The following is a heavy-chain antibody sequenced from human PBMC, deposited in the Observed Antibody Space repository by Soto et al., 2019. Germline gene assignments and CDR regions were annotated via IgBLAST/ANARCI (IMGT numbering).Heavy chain of an antibody. D-gene: IGHD3-22*01. CDR2: IRSKANSYAT. V-gene: IGHV3-73*01. J-gene: IGHJ3*02. Sequence: PGGSLRLSCAASGFTFSGSAMHWVRQASGKGLEWVGRIRSKANSYATAYAASVKGRFTISRDDSKNTAYLQMNSLKTEDTAVYYCTXDYYDSSGYGPVGAFDIWGQGTMVTVSS. CDR1: GFTFSGSA. CDR3: TXDYYDSSGYGPVGAFDI.